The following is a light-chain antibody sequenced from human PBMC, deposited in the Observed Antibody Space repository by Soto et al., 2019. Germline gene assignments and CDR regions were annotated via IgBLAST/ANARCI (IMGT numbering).Light chain of an antibody. Sequence: DIQMTQSTSSLSASVRDSVTITCQASQDIRNNLNWYQQKPGQAPKVLIYGASNLVTGVPSRFSGSGSGTHFTFTISNLQPEDIATYYCQQFDSLLRATFGGGTKVEIK. J-gene: IGKJ4*01. CDR3: QQFDSLLRAT. V-gene: IGKV1-33*01. CDR1: QDIRNN. CDR2: GAS.